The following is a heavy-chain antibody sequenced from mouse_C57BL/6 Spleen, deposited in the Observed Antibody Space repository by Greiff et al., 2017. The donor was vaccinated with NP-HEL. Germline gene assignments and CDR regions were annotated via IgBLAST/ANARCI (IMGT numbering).Heavy chain of an antibody. CDR2: FYPGSGSI. CDR3: ARHEDYDGYYDFDY. Sequence: VKVVESGAELVKPGASVKLSCKASGYTFTEYTIHWVKQRSGQGLEWIGWFYPGSGSIKYNEKFKDKATLTADKSSSTVYMELSRLTSEDSAVYFCARHEDYDGYYDFDYWGQGTTLTVSS. J-gene: IGHJ2*01. CDR1: GYTFTEYT. D-gene: IGHD2-3*01. V-gene: IGHV1-62-2*01.